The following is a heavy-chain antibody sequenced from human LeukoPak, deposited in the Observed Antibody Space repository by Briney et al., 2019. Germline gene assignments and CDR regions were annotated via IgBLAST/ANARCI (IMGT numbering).Heavy chain of an antibody. CDR3: ARAGVPAAALSAFDI. CDR1: GYTFTGYY. V-gene: IGHV1-8*03. J-gene: IGHJ3*02. D-gene: IGHD2-2*01. CDR2: MNPNSGNT. Sequence: ASVKVSCKASGYTFTGYYMHWVRQAPGQGLEWMGWMNPNSGNTGYAQKFQGRVTITRNTSISTAYMELSSLRSEDTAVYYCARAGVPAAALSAFDIWGQGTMVTVSS.